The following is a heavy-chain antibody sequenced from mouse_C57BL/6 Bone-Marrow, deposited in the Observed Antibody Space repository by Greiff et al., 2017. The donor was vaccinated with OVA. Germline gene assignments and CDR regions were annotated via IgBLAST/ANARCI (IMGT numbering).Heavy chain of an antibody. D-gene: IGHD2-12*01. CDR2: IHPHSGST. CDR1: GYTFTSYW. J-gene: IGHJ3*01. Sequence: VQLQQPGAELVKPGASVQLSCKASGYTFTSYWMHWVKQRPGQGLEWIGMIHPHSGSTNYTEKFKSKATLTVDKSSSTAYMQLSSLTSEDSAVYYCARSLDYYRGLADWGKGTLVTVSA. CDR3: ARSLDYYRGLAD. V-gene: IGHV1-64*01.